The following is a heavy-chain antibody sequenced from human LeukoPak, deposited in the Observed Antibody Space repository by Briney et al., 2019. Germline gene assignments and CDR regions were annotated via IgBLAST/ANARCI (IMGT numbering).Heavy chain of an antibody. J-gene: IGHJ5*02. CDR3: ARHYWRYCSSTSCSNWFDP. CDR2: IDPSDSYT. V-gene: IGHV5-10-1*01. D-gene: IGHD2-2*01. CDR1: GYSFTSYL. Sequence: GESLKISCKGSGYSFTSYLISWVRQIPGKGLELMGRIDPSDSYTNYSPSFQGHVTISADKSISTAYLQWSSLKASDTAMYYCARHYWRYCSSTSCSNWFDPWGQGTLVTVSS.